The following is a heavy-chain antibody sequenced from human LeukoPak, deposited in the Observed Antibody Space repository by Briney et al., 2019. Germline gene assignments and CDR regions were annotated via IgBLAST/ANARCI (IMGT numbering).Heavy chain of an antibody. CDR1: GFTFSDAW. D-gene: IGHD3-22*01. Sequence: GRSLRLSCAASGFTFSDAWMSWVRQAPRKGLEWVGRIKSKTDGGTTDYAAPVKGRFTIPRDDSKNTLYLQMTSLKTEDTAVYYCTTSLTYYYDSSGYPFDYWGQGTLVTVSS. CDR2: IKSKTDGGTT. V-gene: IGHV3-15*01. J-gene: IGHJ4*02. CDR3: TTSLTYYYDSSGYPFDY.